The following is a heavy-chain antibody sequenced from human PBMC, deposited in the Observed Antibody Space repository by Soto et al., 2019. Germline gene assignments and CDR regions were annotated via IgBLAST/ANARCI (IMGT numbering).Heavy chain of an antibody. CDR1: GFTFSHAW. J-gene: IGHJ3*02. D-gene: IGHD1-26*01. CDR3: ATSPERDAFDI. Sequence: EVQLVESGGGLVKPGGSLRLSCAASGFTFSHAWMNWVRQAPGKGLEWVGRVKSKTAGGTTDYAAPVKGRFTISRDDSESTVYLQMNSLKTEDTAVYYCATSPERDAFDIWGQGTMVTVSS. V-gene: IGHV3-15*07. CDR2: VKSKTAGGTT.